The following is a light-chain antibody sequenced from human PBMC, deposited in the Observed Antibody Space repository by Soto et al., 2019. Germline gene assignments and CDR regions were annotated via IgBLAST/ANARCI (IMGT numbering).Light chain of an antibody. CDR2: DAS. CDR3: QQYNSYSRT. Sequence: NVLTQSPATLSLSTGERATLSCRASQSVSSYLAWYQQKPGQAPRLLIYDASNRATGIPDRFSGSGSGTDFTLTISSLQPDDFATYYCQQYNSYSRTFGQGTNADIK. J-gene: IGKJ1*01. CDR1: QSVSSY. V-gene: IGKV3-11*01.